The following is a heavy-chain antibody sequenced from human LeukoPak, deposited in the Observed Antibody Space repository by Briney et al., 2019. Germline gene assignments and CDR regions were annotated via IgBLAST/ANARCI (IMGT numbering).Heavy chain of an antibody. Sequence: PGGSLRLSCAASGFTCSIYAFNWVRQAPGKGLEWVSAITDSGGATYYADSVKGRFTISRDNSKNTLYLQMNSLRVEDTAVYYCAKVSKTGTIPYFYYWGQGTLVTVSS. J-gene: IGHJ4*02. D-gene: IGHD1-7*01. CDR1: GFTCSIYA. V-gene: IGHV3-23*01. CDR3: AKVSKTGTIPYFYY. CDR2: ITDSGGAT.